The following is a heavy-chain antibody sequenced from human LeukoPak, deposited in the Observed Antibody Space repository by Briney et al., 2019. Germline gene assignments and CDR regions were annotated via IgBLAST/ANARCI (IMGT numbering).Heavy chain of an antibody. J-gene: IGHJ3*02. V-gene: IGHV4-39*01. Sequence: SETLSLTCTVSGGSITSGNYYWGWIRHPPGKGLEGIGSIYYSGSTYYNPSLKSRVTIFIDTSKNQFSLKLLSVTAADTAVYYCARPDQRGYSYGYSAFDIWGQGTMVTVSS. D-gene: IGHD5-18*01. CDR3: ARPDQRGYSYGYSAFDI. CDR2: IYYSGST. CDR1: GGSITSGNYY.